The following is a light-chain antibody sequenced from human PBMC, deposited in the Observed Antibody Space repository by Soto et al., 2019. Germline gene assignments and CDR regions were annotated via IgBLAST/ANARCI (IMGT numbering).Light chain of an antibody. V-gene: IGKV1-5*01. CDR2: DAS. CDR1: QSISSW. CDR3: QQYNSYWT. Sequence: DIQMTQSPSTLSASVGDRVTITCRASQSISSWLAWYQQKPGKAPKLLIYDASSLESGVPSRFSGSGSGTEFTLTISSLQPDDFETYYCQQYNSYWTFGQGTKLDIK. J-gene: IGKJ1*01.